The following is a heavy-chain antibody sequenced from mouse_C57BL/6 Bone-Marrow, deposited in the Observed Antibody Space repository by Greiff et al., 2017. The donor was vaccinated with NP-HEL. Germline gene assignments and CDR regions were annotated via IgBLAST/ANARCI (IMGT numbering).Heavy chain of an antibody. J-gene: IGHJ4*01. D-gene: IGHD2-3*01. CDR3: ARDGLYAMDY. CDR2: IDPSDSYT. Sequence: QVQLQQPGAELVKPGASVKLSCKASGYTFTSYWMQWVKQRPGQGLEWIGEIDPSDSYTNYNQKFKGKATLTVDTSSSTAYMQLSSLTSEDSAVYYCARDGLYAMDYRGQGTSVTVSS. V-gene: IGHV1-50*01. CDR1: GYTFTSYW.